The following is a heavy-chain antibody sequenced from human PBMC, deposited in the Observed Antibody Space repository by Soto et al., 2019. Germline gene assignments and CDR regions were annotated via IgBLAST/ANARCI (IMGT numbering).Heavy chain of an antibody. J-gene: IGHJ4*02. CDR2: MNPNSGNT. D-gene: IGHD2-15*01. Sequence: ASVKVSCKASGYTFTSYDINWVRQATGQGLEWMGWMNPNSGNTGYAQKFQGRVTVTRNTSISTAYMELSSLRSEDTAVYYCARGHRVVAATHLSYCFDYWGQGSLVTVS. V-gene: IGHV1-8*01. CDR1: GYTFTSYD. CDR3: ARGHRVVAATHLSYCFDY.